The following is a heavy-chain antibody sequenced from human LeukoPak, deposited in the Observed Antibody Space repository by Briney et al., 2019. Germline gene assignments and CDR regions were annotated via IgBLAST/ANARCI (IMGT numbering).Heavy chain of an antibody. CDR3: AKAKWYSGSGIPGDYFYGMDV. D-gene: IGHD1-26*01. CDR2: INGSGGKT. Sequence: PGGSLRLSCAASGFTFSSYGMSWVRQAPGKGLEWVSGINGSGGKTNYADSVKGRFTISRDNSKNTLYLQMNSLRAEDTAVYYCAKAKWYSGSGIPGDYFYGMDVWGQGTTVSVS. CDR1: GFTFSSYG. J-gene: IGHJ6*02. V-gene: IGHV3-23*01.